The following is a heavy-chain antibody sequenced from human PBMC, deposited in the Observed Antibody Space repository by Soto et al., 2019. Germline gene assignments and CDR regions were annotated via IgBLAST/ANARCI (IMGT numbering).Heavy chain of an antibody. V-gene: IGHV1-69*12. Sequence: QVQLVXSGAEVKKPGSSVKVSCKASGGTFSRNAINWVRQAPGQGLEWMGGIIPLFGTTNYAQNFQGRVTLTADESTNTAYRELSSLRSEDTAVYYCARDGAVTVTTSYFDYWGQGTLVSVSS. D-gene: IGHD4-17*01. CDR3: ARDGAVTVTTSYFDY. J-gene: IGHJ4*02. CDR2: IIPLFGTT. CDR1: GGTFSRNA.